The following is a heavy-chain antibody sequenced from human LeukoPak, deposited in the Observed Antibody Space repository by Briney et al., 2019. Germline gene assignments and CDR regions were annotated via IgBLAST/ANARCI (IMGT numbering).Heavy chain of an antibody. CDR1: GYTFTSYY. CDR3: ATTIFGVDLDY. D-gene: IGHD3-3*01. V-gene: IGHV1-46*01. CDR2: INPSGGST. J-gene: IGHJ4*02. Sequence: PVASVKVSCKASGYTFTSYYMHWVRQAPGQGLEWMGIINPSGGSTSYAQKFQGRVTMTRDTSTSTAYMELSRLRSDDTAVYYCATTIFGVDLDYWGQGTLVTVSS.